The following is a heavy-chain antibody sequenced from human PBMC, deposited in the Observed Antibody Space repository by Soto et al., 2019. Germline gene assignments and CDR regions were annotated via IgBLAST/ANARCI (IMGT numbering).Heavy chain of an antibody. J-gene: IGHJ6*02. Sequence: LRLSCAASGFTFSSYSMNWVRQAPGKGLEWVSYISSSSSTIYYADSVKGRFTISRDNAKNSLYLQMNSLRDEDTAVYYCARDRRYDFWSGYFHYYYYGMDVWGQGTTVTVSS. D-gene: IGHD3-3*01. CDR2: ISSSSSTI. CDR3: ARDRRYDFWSGYFHYYYYGMDV. V-gene: IGHV3-48*02. CDR1: GFTFSSYS.